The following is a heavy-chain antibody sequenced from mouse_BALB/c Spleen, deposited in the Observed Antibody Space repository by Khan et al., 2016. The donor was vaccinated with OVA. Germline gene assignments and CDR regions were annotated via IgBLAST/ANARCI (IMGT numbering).Heavy chain of an antibody. CDR3: AISYYGTFWYFDV. V-gene: IGHV1S56*01. CDR1: GFTLMSCY. Sequence: QVQLQQSGPELVKPGASVKMSCKASGFTLMSCYIHWVKQRPGQGLEWIGWIYPGDGRTKYNENFKGKTTLTADKSSSTAYMLLSSLTSEDSAIHFYAISYYGTFWYFDVWGAGTTVTVSS. J-gene: IGHJ1*01. CDR2: IYPGDGRT. D-gene: IGHD1-1*01.